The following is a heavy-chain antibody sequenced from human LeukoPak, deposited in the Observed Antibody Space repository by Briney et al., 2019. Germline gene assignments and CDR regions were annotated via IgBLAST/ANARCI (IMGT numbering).Heavy chain of an antibody. D-gene: IGHD3-9*01. Sequence: GGSLRLSCAASGFTFSSYSMSWVRQAPGKGLEWVSSISSSSSNTYYADSVKGRFTISRDNAKNTLYLQMNSLRAEDTAVYYCAKEETYYIYCSLWGQGTLVTVSS. V-gene: IGHV3-23*01. J-gene: IGHJ4*02. CDR3: AKEETYYIYCSL. CDR2: ISSSSSNT. CDR1: GFTFSSYS.